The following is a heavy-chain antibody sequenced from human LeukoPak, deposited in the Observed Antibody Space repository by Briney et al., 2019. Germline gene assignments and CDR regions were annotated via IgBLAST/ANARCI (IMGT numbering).Heavy chain of an antibody. CDR3: ARVEAYCTRTSCHDY. CDR2: ISVYSGNR. V-gene: IGHV1-18*01. D-gene: IGHD2-2*01. J-gene: IGHJ4*02. Sequence: GASVKVSFKASGYTFTSYGISWVRQAPGQGLEWMGWISVYSGNRNYAQKLQGRVTMTTDTSTSTAYMELRSLRSDDTAVYYCARVEAYCTRTSCHDYWGQGTLVTVSS. CDR1: GYTFTSYG.